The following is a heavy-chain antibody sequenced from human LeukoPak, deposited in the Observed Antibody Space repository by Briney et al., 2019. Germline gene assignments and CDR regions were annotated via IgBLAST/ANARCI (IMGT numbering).Heavy chain of an antibody. CDR1: EFSVGSNY. D-gene: IGHD1-26*01. J-gene: IGHJ4*02. Sequence: GGSLRLSCAASEFSVGSNYMTWVRQAPGKGLEWVSLIYSGGSTYYADSVKGRFTISRDNSKNTLYLQMNSLRAEDTAVYYCASGIRAFDYWGQGTLVTVSS. V-gene: IGHV3-66*01. CDR3: ASGIRAFDY. CDR2: IYSGGST.